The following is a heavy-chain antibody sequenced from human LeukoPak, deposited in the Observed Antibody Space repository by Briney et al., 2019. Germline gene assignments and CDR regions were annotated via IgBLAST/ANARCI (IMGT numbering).Heavy chain of an antibody. Sequence: PSETLSLTCTVSGDSIISSRYYWGWIRQPPGKGLEWIGSIYYTRSTYYNPSLKSRVTISVDTSKNQFSLKLSSVTAADTAVYYCARGAYYYDSSGQEFDYWGQGTLVTVSS. V-gene: IGHV4-39*07. CDR3: ARGAYYYDSSGQEFDY. D-gene: IGHD3-22*01. J-gene: IGHJ4*02. CDR2: IYYTRST. CDR1: GDSIISSRYY.